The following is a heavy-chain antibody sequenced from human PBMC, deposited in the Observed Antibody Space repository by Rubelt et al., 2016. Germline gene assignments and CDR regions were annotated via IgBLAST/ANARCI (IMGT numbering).Heavy chain of an antibody. CDR3: AKDPTAGYSSGWYGDN. Sequence: GGSLRLSCAASGFTFSNYAMTWVRQAPGKGLEWVSAIDSGAVNTYYADSVKGRFTISRDNSKNTLYLQMNSLRAEDTAVYYCAKDPTAGYSSGWYGDNWGQGTLVTVSS. D-gene: IGHD6-19*01. CDR1: GFTFSNYA. CDR2: IDSGAVNT. V-gene: IGHV3-23*01. J-gene: IGHJ4*02.